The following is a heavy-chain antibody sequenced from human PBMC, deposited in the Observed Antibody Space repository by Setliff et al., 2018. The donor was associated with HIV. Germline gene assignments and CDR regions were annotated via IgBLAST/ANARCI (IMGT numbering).Heavy chain of an antibody. D-gene: IGHD3-10*01. J-gene: IGHJ4*02. CDR1: GYTFTSYD. CDR2: MNPDSGNT. CDR3: ARGGEGMALYPDY. V-gene: IGHV1-8*03. Sequence: WASVKVSCKASGYTFTSYDIYWVRQTTGQGLEWMGWMNPDSGNTGYAQKFQGRVTITADESTSTAYMELSSLRSEDTAVYYCARGGEGMALYPDYWGQGTLVTVSS.